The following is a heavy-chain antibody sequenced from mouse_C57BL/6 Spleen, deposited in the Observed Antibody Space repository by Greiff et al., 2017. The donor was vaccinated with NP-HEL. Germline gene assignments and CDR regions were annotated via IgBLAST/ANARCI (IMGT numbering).Heavy chain of an antibody. CDR1: GYTFTSYW. J-gene: IGHJ3*01. CDR3: ARDEQLRLPFAY. D-gene: IGHD3-2*02. CDR2: IDPSDSYT. V-gene: IGHV1-69*01. Sequence: QVQLQQPGAELVMPGASVKLSCKASGYTFTSYWMHWVKQRPGQGLEWIGEIDPSDSYTNYNQKFKGKSTLTVDKPSSTAYMQLSSLTSEDSAVYYCARDEQLRLPFAYWGQGTLVTVSA.